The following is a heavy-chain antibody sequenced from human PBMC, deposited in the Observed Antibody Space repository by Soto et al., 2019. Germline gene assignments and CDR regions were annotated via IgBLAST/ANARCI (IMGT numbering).Heavy chain of an antibody. V-gene: IGHV1-2*02. Sequence: GASVKVSCKASGYTFTGYYMHWVRQAPGQGLEWMGWINPNSGGTNYAQKLQGRVTMTRDTSISTAYMELSRLRSDDTAVYYCARSYCSGGSCYSGPDYWGQGTLVTVSS. CDR1: GYTFTGYY. J-gene: IGHJ4*02. CDR2: INPNSGGT. D-gene: IGHD2-15*01. CDR3: ARSYCSGGSCYSGPDY.